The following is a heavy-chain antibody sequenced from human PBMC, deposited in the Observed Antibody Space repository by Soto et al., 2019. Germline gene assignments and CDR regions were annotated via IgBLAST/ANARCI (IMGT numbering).Heavy chain of an antibody. CDR1: GGTFSSYA. Sequence: SVKVSCKASGGTFSSYAISWVRQAPGQGLEWMGGIIPIFGTANYAQKFQGRVTITADESTSTAYMELSSLRSEDTAVYYCCARTGTTSLPYGMDVWGQGTTVTVSS. V-gene: IGHV1-69*13. J-gene: IGHJ6*02. CDR2: IIPIFGTA. CDR3: CARTGTTSLPYGMDV. D-gene: IGHD1-7*01.